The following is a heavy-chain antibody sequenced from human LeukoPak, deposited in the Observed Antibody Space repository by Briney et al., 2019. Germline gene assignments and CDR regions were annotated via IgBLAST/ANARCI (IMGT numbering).Heavy chain of an antibody. D-gene: IGHD6-19*01. V-gene: IGHV5-51*01. CDR1: GYSFTSYW. Sequence: GESLKISCKGSGYSFTSYWIGWVRQMPGKGLEWMGIIYPGDSDTRYSPSFQVQVTISADKSISTAYLQWSSLKASDTAMYYCARQYRRYSSGWSNDAFDIWGQGTMVTVSS. J-gene: IGHJ3*02. CDR2: IYPGDSDT. CDR3: ARQYRRYSSGWSNDAFDI.